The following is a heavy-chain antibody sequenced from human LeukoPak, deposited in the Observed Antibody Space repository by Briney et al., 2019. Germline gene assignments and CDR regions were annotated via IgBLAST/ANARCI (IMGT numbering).Heavy chain of an antibody. Sequence: SETLSLTCAVYGGSFSGYYWSWIRQPPGKGLEWIGEINHSGSTNYNPSLKSRVTISVDTPKNQFSLKLSSVTAADTAVYYCARSRSVYYFDYWGQGTLVTVSS. CDR1: GGSFSGYY. CDR3: ARSRSVYYFDY. CDR2: INHSGST. V-gene: IGHV4-34*01. J-gene: IGHJ4*02. D-gene: IGHD3-3*01.